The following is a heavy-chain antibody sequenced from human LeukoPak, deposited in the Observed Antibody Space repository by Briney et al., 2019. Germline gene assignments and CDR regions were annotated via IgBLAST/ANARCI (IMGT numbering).Heavy chain of an antibody. D-gene: IGHD6-13*01. J-gene: IGHJ4*02. CDR1: GYTFTGYY. CDR3: ARDRYSSSWYYFDY. CDR2: INPNSGDT. V-gene: IGHV1-2*02. Sequence: ASVKVSCKASGYTFTGYYMHWVRRAPGQGLEWMGWINPNSGDTNYAQKFQGRVTMTRDTSISTAYMELSRLRSDDTAVYYCARDRYSSSWYYFDYWGQGTLVTVSS.